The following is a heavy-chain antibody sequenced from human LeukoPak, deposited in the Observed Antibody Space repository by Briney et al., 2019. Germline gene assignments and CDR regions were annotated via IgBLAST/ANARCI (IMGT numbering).Heavy chain of an antibody. CDR3: ARYSVDSSGYPKLDY. J-gene: IGHJ4*02. Sequence: GSLRLSCAASGFTFSTYAMSWVRQAPGKGLEWVSGISASGPSTYYADSVKGRFTVSRDNAQNSLYLQMNSLRAADTAVYYCARYSVDSSGYPKLDYWGQGTLVIVFS. CDR2: ISASGPST. V-gene: IGHV3-23*01. D-gene: IGHD3-22*01. CDR1: GFTFSTYA.